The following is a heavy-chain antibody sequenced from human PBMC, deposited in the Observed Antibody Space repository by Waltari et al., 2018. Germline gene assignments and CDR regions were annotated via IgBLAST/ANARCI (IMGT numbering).Heavy chain of an antibody. V-gene: IGHV4-34*01. CDR2: INHSGST. Sequence: QVQLQQWGAGLLKHSETLSLTCAVYGGSFSGYYWSWFRQTPGKGLEWIGEINHSGSTNYNPSLKSRVTISVDTSKNQFSLKLSSVTAADTAVYYCARVPLRYCSGGSCYEDYWGQGTLVTVSS. CDR1: GGSFSGYY. J-gene: IGHJ4*02. CDR3: ARVPLRYCSGGSCYEDY. D-gene: IGHD2-15*01.